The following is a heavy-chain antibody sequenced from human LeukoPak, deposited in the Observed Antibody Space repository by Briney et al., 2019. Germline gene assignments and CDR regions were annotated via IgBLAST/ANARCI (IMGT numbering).Heavy chain of an antibody. Sequence: GGSLRLSCTVSGFTVSSNSMSWVRQAPGKGLEWVSFIYSDNTHYSDSVKGRFTISRDNSKNTLYLQMNSLRAEDTAVYYCAKDALLYPYNWFDPWGQGTLVTVSS. CDR3: AKDALLYPYNWFDP. D-gene: IGHD2-2*02. CDR2: IYSDNT. V-gene: IGHV3-53*01. J-gene: IGHJ5*02. CDR1: GFTVSSNS.